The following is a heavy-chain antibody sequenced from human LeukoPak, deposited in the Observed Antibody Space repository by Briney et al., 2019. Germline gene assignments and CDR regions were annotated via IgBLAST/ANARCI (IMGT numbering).Heavy chain of an antibody. Sequence: GASVKVSCKASGGTFSSYAISWVRQAPGQGLEWMGGIIPIFGTVNYAQKFQGRVTITADESTSTAYMELSSLRSEDTAVYYCARRTIVVVPAARMEDYYYYMDVWGKGTTVTVSS. V-gene: IGHV1-69*01. CDR2: IIPIFGTV. CDR1: GGTFSSYA. CDR3: ARRTIVVVPAARMEDYYYYMDV. D-gene: IGHD2-2*01. J-gene: IGHJ6*03.